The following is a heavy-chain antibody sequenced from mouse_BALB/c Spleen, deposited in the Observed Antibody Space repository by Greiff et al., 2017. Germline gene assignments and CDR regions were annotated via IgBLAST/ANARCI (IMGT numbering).Heavy chain of an antibody. J-gene: IGHJ3*01. CDR3: ARDGDYGPWFAY. D-gene: IGHD2-13*01. Sequence: EVQGVESGGGLVKPGGSLKLSCAASGFTFSDYYMYWVRQTPEKRLEWVATISDGGSYTYYPDSVKGRFTISRDNAKNNLYLQMSSLKSEDTAMYYCARDGDYGPWFAYWGQGTLVTVSA. V-gene: IGHV5-4*02. CDR1: GFTFSDYY. CDR2: ISDGGSYT.